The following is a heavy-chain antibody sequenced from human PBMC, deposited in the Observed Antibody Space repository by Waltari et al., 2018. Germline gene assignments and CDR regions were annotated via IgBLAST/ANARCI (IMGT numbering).Heavy chain of an antibody. J-gene: IGHJ3*01. CDR2: MTGSGNQI. CDR3: AKDLIYNNAIWEPYDV. V-gene: IGHV3-23*01. CDR1: GLNVNNYA. Sequence: QLLESGGGWVQPGGSLSLSCAVSGLNVNNYAMNWVRQAPGKGLEWVSGMTGSGNQIYDAESVKGRFTISRDNFKNMVYLQMDSLRDEDTAVYYCAKDLIYNNAIWEPYDVWGRGTMVTVSA. D-gene: IGHD2-8*01.